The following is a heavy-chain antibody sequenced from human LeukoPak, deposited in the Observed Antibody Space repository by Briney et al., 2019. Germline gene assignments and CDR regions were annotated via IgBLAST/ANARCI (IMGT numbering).Heavy chain of an antibody. J-gene: IGHJ4*02. D-gene: IGHD6-19*01. Sequence: GGSLRLSCAASGFTFTTYWMTWVRQAPGKGLEWVANIKQDGSDKYYVDSVKGRFTISRDNARKSVYLQMNSLRAEDTAVYYCAGEFRYSSGWYGRGSEDYWGQGTLVTVSS. V-gene: IGHV3-7*01. CDR1: GFTFTTYW. CDR3: AGEFRYSSGWYGRGSEDY. CDR2: IKQDGSDK.